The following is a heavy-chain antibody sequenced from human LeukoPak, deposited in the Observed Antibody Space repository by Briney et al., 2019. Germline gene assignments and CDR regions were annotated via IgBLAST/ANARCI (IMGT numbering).Heavy chain of an antibody. J-gene: IGHJ3*02. CDR2: INHSGST. D-gene: IGHD3-10*01. CDR1: GGSFSGYY. V-gene: IGHV4-34*01. Sequence: PSETLSLTCAVYGGSFSGYYWSWIREPPGKGLEWIGEINHSGSTNYNTSLKCRVTISVDTSKNQFSLKLSSVTAADTAVYYCARGRRGVIRSFDIWGQGTMVTVSS. CDR3: ARGRRGVIRSFDI.